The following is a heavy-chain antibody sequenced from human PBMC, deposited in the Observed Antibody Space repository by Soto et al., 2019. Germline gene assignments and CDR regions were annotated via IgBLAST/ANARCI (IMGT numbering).Heavy chain of an antibody. J-gene: IGHJ4*02. CDR2: ISYDGSNK. D-gene: IGHD3-3*01. CDR3: ATYDFWSGYHFDY. V-gene: IGHV3-30*03. Sequence: GSLRLSCAASGFTFSSYGMHWVRQAPGKGLEWVAVISYDGSNKYYADSVEGRFTISRDNSKNTLYLQMNSLRAEDTAVYYCATYDFWSGYHFDYWGQGTLVTVSS. CDR1: GFTFSSYG.